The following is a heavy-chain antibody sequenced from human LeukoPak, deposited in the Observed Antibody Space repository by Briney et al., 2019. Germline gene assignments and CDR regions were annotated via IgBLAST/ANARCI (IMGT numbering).Heavy chain of an antibody. CDR2: IYYSVSS. V-gene: IGHV4-31*03. Sequence: PSETLSLTCTVSGDSISRGGYYWSWIRQHPGKGLEWIGYIYYSVSSYYNPSFMSRLTISVDTSKNQFSLKLSSVTAADTAVYYCARGNSSGFRWGQGTLVTDSS. CDR1: GDSISRGGYY. CDR3: ARGNSSGFR. D-gene: IGHD3-22*01. J-gene: IGHJ4*02.